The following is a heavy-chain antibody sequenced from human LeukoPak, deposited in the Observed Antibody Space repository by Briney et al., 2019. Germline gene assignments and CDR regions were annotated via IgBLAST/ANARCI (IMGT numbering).Heavy chain of an antibody. Sequence: SETLSLTCAVYGGSFSGYYWSWIRQPPGKGLEWIGEINHSGSTNYNPSLKSRFTISVDTSKNQFSLKLSSVTAADTAVYYCARGDLRVRRRNWFDPWGQGTLVTVSS. D-gene: IGHD3-10*01. CDR2: INHSGST. J-gene: IGHJ5*02. V-gene: IGHV4-34*01. CDR3: ARGDLRVRRRNWFDP. CDR1: GGSFSGYY.